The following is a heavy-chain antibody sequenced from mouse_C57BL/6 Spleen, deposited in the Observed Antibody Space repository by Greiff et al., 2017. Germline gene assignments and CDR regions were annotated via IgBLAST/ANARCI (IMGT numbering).Heavy chain of an antibody. CDR2: IDPSDSYT. Sequence: QVQLQQPGAELVMPGASVKLSCKASGYTFTSYWMHWVKQRPGQGLEWIGEIDPSDSYTNYNQKFKGKSTLTVDKSSSTAYMQLSSLTSEDSAVYYGARWPRDGRGWFAYWGQGTLVTVSA. J-gene: IGHJ3*01. V-gene: IGHV1-69*01. CDR3: ARWPRDGRGWFAY. CDR1: GYTFTSYW. D-gene: IGHD3-3*01.